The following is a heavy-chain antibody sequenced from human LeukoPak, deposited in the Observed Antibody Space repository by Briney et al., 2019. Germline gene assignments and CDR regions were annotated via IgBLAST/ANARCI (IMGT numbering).Heavy chain of an antibody. Sequence: QAGGSLRLSCSASGFTFSSCAMHWVRQAPGKGLEYVSAISSNGGSTYYADSVKGRFTISRDNSKNTLYLQMSSLRAEDTAVYYCEIGIAVAAFDYWGQGTLVTVSS. CDR1: GFTFSSCA. V-gene: IGHV3-64D*06. J-gene: IGHJ4*02. D-gene: IGHD6-19*01. CDR3: EIGIAVAAFDY. CDR2: ISSNGGST.